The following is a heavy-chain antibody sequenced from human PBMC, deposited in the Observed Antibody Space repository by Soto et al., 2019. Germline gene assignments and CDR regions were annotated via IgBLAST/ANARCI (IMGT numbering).Heavy chain of an antibody. CDR1: GGSISTVNYW. Sequence: QVQLQESGPGLVKPSQTLSLTCTVSGGSISTVNYWWSWIRQSPDMGLEWIGHIYNGGRTYNNPSVESRVTISVDTYKNQLSLMLSSVSAADTAVYYCARGPSGDKVDSWGQGTLVTVSS. CDR2: IYNGGRT. D-gene: IGHD3-10*01. J-gene: IGHJ4*02. V-gene: IGHV4-30-4*01. CDR3: ARGPSGDKVDS.